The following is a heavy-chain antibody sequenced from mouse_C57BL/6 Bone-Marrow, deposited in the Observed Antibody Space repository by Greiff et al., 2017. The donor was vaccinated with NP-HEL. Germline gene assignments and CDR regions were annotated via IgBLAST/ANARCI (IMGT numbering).Heavy chain of an antibody. CDR2: IDPSDSYT. CDR3: APIYYDYAFAY. Sequence: QVQLQQPEAELVKPGASVKLSCKASGYTFTSYWMQWVKQRPGQGLEWIGEIDPSDSYTNYNQKFKGKATLTVDTSSSTAYMQLSSLTSEDSAVYYCAPIYYDYAFAYWGQGTLVTVSA. V-gene: IGHV1-50*01. J-gene: IGHJ3*01. CDR1: GYTFTSYW. D-gene: IGHD2-4*01.